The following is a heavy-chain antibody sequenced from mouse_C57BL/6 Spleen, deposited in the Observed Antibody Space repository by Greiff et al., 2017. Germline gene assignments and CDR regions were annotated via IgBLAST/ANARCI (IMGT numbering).Heavy chain of an antibody. J-gene: IGHJ4*01. V-gene: IGHV5-17*01. Sequence: EVMLVESGGGLVKPGGSLKLSCAASGFTFSDYGMHWVRQAPEKGLEWVAYISSGSSTIYYADTVKGRFTISRDNAKNTLFLQMTSLRSEDTAMYYSARTYGSTLYAMDYWGQGTSVTVSS. CDR2: ISSGSSTI. CDR1: GFTFSDYG. D-gene: IGHD1-1*01. CDR3: ARTYGSTLYAMDY.